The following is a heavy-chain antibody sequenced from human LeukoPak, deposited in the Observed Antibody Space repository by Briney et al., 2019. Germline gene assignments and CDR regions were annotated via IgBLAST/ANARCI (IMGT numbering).Heavy chain of an antibody. CDR1: GGSIRDYQ. Sequence: SETLSLTCAVSGGSIRDYQWSWIRQPPGKGLEWIGYIYYSGSTNYNPSLKSRVTISVDTSKNQFSLKLSSVTAADTAVYYCARSPQSVAYYYDSSGYYQTGFDYWGQGTLVTVSS. V-gene: IGHV4-59*01. J-gene: IGHJ4*02. CDR3: ARSPQSVAYYYDSSGYYQTGFDY. CDR2: IYYSGST. D-gene: IGHD3-22*01.